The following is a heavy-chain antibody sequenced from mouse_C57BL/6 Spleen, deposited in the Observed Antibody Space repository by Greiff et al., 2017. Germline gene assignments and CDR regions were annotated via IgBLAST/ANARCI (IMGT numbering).Heavy chain of an antibody. V-gene: IGHV5-9-1*02. Sequence: EVKLVASGEGLVKPGGSLKLSCAASGFTFSSYAMSWVRQTPEKRLEWVAYISSGGDYIYYADTVKGRFTISRDNARNTLYLQMSSLKSEDTAMYYCTRDDDGYYLAWFAYWGQGTLVTVSA. D-gene: IGHD2-3*01. CDR2: ISSGGDYI. J-gene: IGHJ3*01. CDR3: TRDDDGYYLAWFAY. CDR1: GFTFSSYA.